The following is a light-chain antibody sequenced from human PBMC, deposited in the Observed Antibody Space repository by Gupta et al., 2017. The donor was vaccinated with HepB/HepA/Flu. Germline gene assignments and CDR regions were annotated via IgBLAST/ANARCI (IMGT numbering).Light chain of an antibody. CDR2: TAS. Sequence: DIQLTQSPSFLSASVGDRVTITCRASQDINSYLIWYQQKPGKAPNLLIYTASTLQGGVPSRFSGSGSGTEFTLTISSLQPEDFATYYCQQFSSYPITFGQGTRLDIK. V-gene: IGKV1-9*01. J-gene: IGKJ5*01. CDR3: QQFSSYPIT. CDR1: QDINSY.